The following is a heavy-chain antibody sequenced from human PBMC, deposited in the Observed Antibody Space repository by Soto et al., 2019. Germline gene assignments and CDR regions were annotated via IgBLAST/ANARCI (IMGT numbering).Heavy chain of an antibody. CDR2: IYYSGST. CDR1: GGSISSYY. V-gene: IGHV4-59*01. CDR3: ARGWLQPYFDY. Sequence: QVQLQESGPGLVKPSETLSLTCTVSGGSISSYYWSWIRQPPVKGLEWIGYIYYSGSTNYNPSLKSRVTISVDTSKNQFSLKLSSVTAADTAVYYCARGWLQPYFDYWGQGTLVTVSS. J-gene: IGHJ4*02. D-gene: IGHD5-12*01.